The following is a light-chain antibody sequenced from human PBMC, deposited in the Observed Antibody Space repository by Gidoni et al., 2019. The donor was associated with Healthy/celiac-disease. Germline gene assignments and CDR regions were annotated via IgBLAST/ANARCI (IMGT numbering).Light chain of an antibody. CDR1: QGISSY. CDR3: QQYYSYLLT. V-gene: IGKV1-8*01. J-gene: IGKJ4*01. CDR2: AAS. Sequence: AIRMTQSPSSFSASTGDRVTITCRASQGISSYLAWYQQKPGKAPKLLIYAASTLQSGVPSRFSGSGSGTDFTITISCLQSEDFANYYCQQYYSYLLTFGGGTKVEIK.